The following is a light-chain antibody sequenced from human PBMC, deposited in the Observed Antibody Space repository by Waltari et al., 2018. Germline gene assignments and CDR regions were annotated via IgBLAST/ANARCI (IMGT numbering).Light chain of an antibody. CDR3: QQFINDPLT. CDR2: DAS. J-gene: IGKJ3*01. Sequence: AIQLTQSPSSLSASVGHSVTITCRASQDIFSPLAGYQQKPGRVPNLLISDASTLEPGVPSRFSGSGSGTDFTLSISSLQPEDFATYYCQQFINDPLTFGPGTTVDVK. CDR1: QDIFSP. V-gene: IGKV1D-13*01.